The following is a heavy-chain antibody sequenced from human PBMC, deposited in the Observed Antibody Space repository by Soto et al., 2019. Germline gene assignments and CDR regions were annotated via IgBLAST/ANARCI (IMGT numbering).Heavy chain of an antibody. CDR3: ARSSGGNFGIIIEGTNWFAP. J-gene: IGHJ5*02. D-gene: IGHD1-26*01. CDR1: RDTFTSYY. V-gene: IGHV1-46*01. Sequence: QLVQSGGEVKQPGASVKVSCKAPRDTFTSYYINWVRQAPVQGLEWMGVINPHGGSTAYAQKFKGRVTLNRDTSASTVYMEVSSLTSEDTAMYYCARSSGGNFGIIIEGTNWFAPWGQGTLVTVSS. CDR2: INPHGGST.